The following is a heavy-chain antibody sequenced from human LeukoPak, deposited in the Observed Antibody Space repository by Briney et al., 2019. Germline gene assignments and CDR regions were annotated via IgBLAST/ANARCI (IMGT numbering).Heavy chain of an antibody. V-gene: IGHV3-30*02. Sequence: SGGSLRLSCAASGFTFSSYGMHWVRQAPGKGLEWVAFIRYDGSNKYYADSVKGRFTISRDNSKNTLYLQMNSLRAEDTAVYYCAKVGGVVVPAAIDYWGQGTLATVSS. D-gene: IGHD2-2*01. CDR1: GFTFSSYG. J-gene: IGHJ4*02. CDR3: AKVGGVVVPAAIDY. CDR2: IRYDGSNK.